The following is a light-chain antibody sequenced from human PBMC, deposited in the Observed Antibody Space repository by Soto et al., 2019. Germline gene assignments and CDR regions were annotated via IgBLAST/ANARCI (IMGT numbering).Light chain of an antibody. V-gene: IGKV3-11*01. CDR3: QQRSNWQIT. J-gene: IGKJ5*01. CDR1: QSVSSY. Sequence: EIVLTQSPATLSLSPGERATLSCRASQSVSSYLAWYQQKPGQAPRLLIYDASNRATGIPARFSGSGSGTDFTLTISGLEPEDFAVYYCQQRSNWQITFGQGTRLESK. CDR2: DAS.